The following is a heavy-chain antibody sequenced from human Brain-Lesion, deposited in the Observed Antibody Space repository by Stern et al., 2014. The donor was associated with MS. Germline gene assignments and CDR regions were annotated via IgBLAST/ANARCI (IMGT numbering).Heavy chain of an antibody. CDR3: ATLSPGAGGNYYRHFDY. J-gene: IGHJ4*02. V-gene: IGHV1-24*01. CDR2: FDPEDGET. D-gene: IGHD1-26*01. Sequence: QMQLVQSEAEVKKPGASVKVSCKVSGYTLTDLSMHWVRQAPRKGLEWMGGFDPEDGETIYAQKFQGRVTMTEDTSTDTAYMELSSLRSEDTAVYYCATLSPGAGGNYYRHFDYWGQGTLVTVSS. CDR1: GYTLTDLS.